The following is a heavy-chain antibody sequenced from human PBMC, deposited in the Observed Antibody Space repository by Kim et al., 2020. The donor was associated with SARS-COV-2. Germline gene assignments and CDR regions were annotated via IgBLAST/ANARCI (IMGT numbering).Heavy chain of an antibody. Sequence: GRFTISRDNSKNTLYLQMNSLRAEDTAVYYCAKEIVEYYDILTGYSPFDYWGQGTLVTVSS. V-gene: IGHV3-33*06. J-gene: IGHJ4*02. CDR3: AKEIVEYYDILTGYSPFDY. D-gene: IGHD3-9*01.